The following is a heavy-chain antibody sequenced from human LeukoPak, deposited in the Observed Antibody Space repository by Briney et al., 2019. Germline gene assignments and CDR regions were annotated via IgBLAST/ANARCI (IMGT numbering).Heavy chain of an antibody. J-gene: IGHJ4*02. Sequence: GGSLRLSCAASGFTFSSYSMNGVRQAPGKGLEWVSYISSGSSTIYYADSVKGRFSISRDNAKNSLYLQMNSLRAEDTAVYYCARGRRYSISSMDYSGQRTPVTVSS. CDR1: GFTFSSYS. V-gene: IGHV3-48*04. CDR2: ISSGSSTI. CDR3: ARGRRYSISSMDY. D-gene: IGHD6-6*01.